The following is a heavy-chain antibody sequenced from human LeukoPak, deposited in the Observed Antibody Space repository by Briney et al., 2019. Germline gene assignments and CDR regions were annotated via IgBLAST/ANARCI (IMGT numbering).Heavy chain of an antibody. CDR2: INPNSGGT. Sequence: ASVKVSCKASGYTFTGYYMHWVRQAPGQGLEWMGRINPNSGGTNYAQKFQGRVTMTRDTSISTAYMELSRLRSDDTAVYYCVRYSSCRTLFDHGGQETLVTVSS. V-gene: IGHV1-2*06. CDR1: GYTFTGYY. D-gene: IGHD6-19*01. J-gene: IGHJ4*02. CDR3: VRYSSCRTLFDH.